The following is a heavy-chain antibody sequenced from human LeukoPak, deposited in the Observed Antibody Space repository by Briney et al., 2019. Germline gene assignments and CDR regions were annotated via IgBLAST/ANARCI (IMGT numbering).Heavy chain of an antibody. CDR3: ATTKTTRHAFDI. D-gene: IGHD4-11*01. Sequence: SETLSLTCTVSGGSISSYYWSWIRQPPGKGLEWIGYIYYSGSTNYNPSLKSRDTISVDTSKNQFSLKLSSVTAADTAVYYCATTKTTRHAFDIWGQGTMVTVSS. V-gene: IGHV4-59*01. CDR1: GGSISSYY. J-gene: IGHJ3*02. CDR2: IYYSGST.